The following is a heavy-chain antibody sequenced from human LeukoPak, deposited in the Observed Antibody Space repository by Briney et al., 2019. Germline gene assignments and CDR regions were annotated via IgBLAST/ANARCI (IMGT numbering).Heavy chain of an antibody. J-gene: IGHJ4*02. CDR3: ARSRGYPDY. Sequence: ASVKVSCKPSGYTFTTFPINWVRQAPGQGLEWMGWISAYNGNTNYAQKLQGRVTMTTDTSTSTAYMELRSLRSDDTAVYYCARSRGYPDYWGQGTLVTVSS. CDR2: ISAYNGNT. V-gene: IGHV1-18*01. D-gene: IGHD3-3*01. CDR1: GYTFTTFP.